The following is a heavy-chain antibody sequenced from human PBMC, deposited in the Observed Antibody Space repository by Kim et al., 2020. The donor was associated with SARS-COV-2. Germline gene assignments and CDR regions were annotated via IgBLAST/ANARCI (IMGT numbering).Heavy chain of an antibody. CDR2: INHSGST. D-gene: IGHD3-10*01. CDR1: GVSINDYY. Sequence: SETLSLTCAVYGVSINDYYWSWIRQPPGKGLEWIGEINHSGSTNYNPSLTSRVIISVDTSKNQFSLKLSSVTAADTAVYYCAGGQDVDSGRYGGMDVWGQGTTVTVSS. CDR3: AGGQDVDSGRYGGMDV. V-gene: IGHV4-34*01. J-gene: IGHJ6*02.